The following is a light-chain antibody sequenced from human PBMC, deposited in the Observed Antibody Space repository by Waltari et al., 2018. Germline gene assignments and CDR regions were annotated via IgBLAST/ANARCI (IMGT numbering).Light chain of an antibody. J-gene: IGKJ2*01. CDR1: QTLTSN. Sequence: EIVMTQSPATLSVSPGERATLPCRASQTLTSNLAWYQQKPGQAPRLLICGASIRATGIPARFSGSGSGTQFTLTISNLQSEDFVVYYCQQYNNRPYTFGQGTKLEIK. CDR2: GAS. CDR3: QQYNNRPYT. V-gene: IGKV3-15*01.